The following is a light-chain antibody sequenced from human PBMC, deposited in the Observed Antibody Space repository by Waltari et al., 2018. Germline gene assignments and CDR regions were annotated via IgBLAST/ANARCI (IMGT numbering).Light chain of an antibody. Sequence: QSALTQPPSASGSPGQSVTISCTGTSSDIGDYNFVSWYQQHPGKAPKLMIYEVSKRPSVVPGRFSGSKSGYTASLPVSGLQAEDEAEYYCSSYGGRNNLIFGGGTKLTVL. CDR3: SSYGGRNNLI. J-gene: IGLJ2*01. CDR2: EVS. V-gene: IGLV2-8*01. CDR1: SSDIGDYNF.